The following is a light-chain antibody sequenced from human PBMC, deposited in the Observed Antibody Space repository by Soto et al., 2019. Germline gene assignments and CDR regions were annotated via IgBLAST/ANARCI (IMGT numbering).Light chain of an antibody. CDR3: QQEYSTPPMYT. CDR1: QSVLYSSNNKNY. J-gene: IGKJ2*01. Sequence: DIVMTQSPDSLAVSLGERATINCKSSQSVLYSSNNKNYLAWYQQKPGQPPKLIIYWASTRESGVPDRFSGSGSETDFTLTISILQAEDVAFYYCQQEYSTPPMYTFGQGTKLEIK. CDR2: WAS. V-gene: IGKV4-1*01.